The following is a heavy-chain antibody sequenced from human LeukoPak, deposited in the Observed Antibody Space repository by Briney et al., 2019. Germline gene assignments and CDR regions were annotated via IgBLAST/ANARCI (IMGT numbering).Heavy chain of an antibody. CDR2: ISGSGGST. Sequence: GGSLRLSCAASGFTFSRYAMSWVRQAPGKRLEWISAISGSGGSTYYADSVKGRFTISRDNSKNTLYLQMNSLRAEDTAVYYCAKVINWNYFDYWGQGTLVTVSS. CDR1: GFTFSRYA. D-gene: IGHD1-20*01. CDR3: AKVINWNYFDY. J-gene: IGHJ4*02. V-gene: IGHV3-23*01.